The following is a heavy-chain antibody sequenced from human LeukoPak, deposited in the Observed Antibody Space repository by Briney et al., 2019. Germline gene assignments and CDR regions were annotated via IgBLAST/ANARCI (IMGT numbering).Heavy chain of an antibody. D-gene: IGHD6-19*01. CDR1: GYTFTGYY. V-gene: IGHV1-2*02. CDR3: ARDLAVAGTLPFDY. Sequence: ASVKVSCKASGYTFTGYYMHWVRQAPGQGLAWMGWINPNSGGTNYAQKLQGRVTMTRDTSISTAYMELSRLRSDDTAVYYCARDLAVAGTLPFDYWGQGTLVTVSS. CDR2: INPNSGGT. J-gene: IGHJ4*02.